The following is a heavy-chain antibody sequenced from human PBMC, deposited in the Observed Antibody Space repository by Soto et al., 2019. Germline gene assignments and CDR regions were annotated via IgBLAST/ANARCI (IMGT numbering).Heavy chain of an antibody. V-gene: IGHV4-34*01. CDR1: GGPLNCYY. J-gene: IGHJ4*02. CDR3: ARVVRGWHPHFDS. D-gene: IGHD2-21*01. CDR2: INHSGSG. Sequence: SETLAITWGAYGGPLNCYYWSGIRQPPGKGLEWIGEINHSGSGNYNPSLKRRVTISLDTSKNQFSLKLDSVTAADTAVYYCARVVRGWHPHFDSWGQGTLVTVSS.